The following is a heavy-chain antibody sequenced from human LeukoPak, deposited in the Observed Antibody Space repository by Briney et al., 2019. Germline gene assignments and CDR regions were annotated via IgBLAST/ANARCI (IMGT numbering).Heavy chain of an antibody. CDR3: ARSGWTNWFDP. D-gene: IGHD2-8*01. CDR1: GLTFTNSS. CDR2: ISSRSNYV. Sequence: GGSLRLSCAASGLTFTNSSMNWVRQAPGKGLEWVSSISSRSNYVYYADSVRGRFTVSRDNAKNSLYLQMDSLRAEDTAVYYCARSGWTNWFDPWGQGTLVTVSS. J-gene: IGHJ5*02. V-gene: IGHV3-21*01.